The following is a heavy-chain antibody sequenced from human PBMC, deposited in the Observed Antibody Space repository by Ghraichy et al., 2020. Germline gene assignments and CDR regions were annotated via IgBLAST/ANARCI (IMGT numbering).Heavy chain of an antibody. CDR3: AGHISSDGGFDY. CDR2: IYNDDTT. V-gene: IGHV3-53*04. D-gene: IGHD3-16*02. CDR1: DFTVRSKY. Sequence: SCAASDFTVRSKYMTWVRQAPGKGLEWVAMIYNDDTTHHTVSVKGRFTISRHNSYNTLYLQMNSLRVEDTAMYYFAGHISSDGGFDYWGQGTLVTVSS. J-gene: IGHJ4*02.